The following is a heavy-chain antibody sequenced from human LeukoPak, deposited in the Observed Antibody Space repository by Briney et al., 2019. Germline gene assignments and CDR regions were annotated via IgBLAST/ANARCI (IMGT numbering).Heavy chain of an antibody. CDR3: ARTRLAVAVALYFDY. Sequence: PGRSHRLSCAASGFTVSSNYMSCVRQAPGKGLEWVSVIYSGGSTYYADSVKGRFTISRDNSKNTLYLQMNSLRAEDTAVYYCARTRLAVAVALYFDYWGQGTLVTVSS. V-gene: IGHV3-66*01. J-gene: IGHJ4*02. CDR2: IYSGGST. CDR1: GFTVSSNY. D-gene: IGHD6-19*01.